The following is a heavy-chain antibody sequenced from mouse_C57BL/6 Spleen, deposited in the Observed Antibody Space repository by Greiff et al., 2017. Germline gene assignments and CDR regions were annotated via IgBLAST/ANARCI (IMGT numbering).Heavy chain of an antibody. Sequence: EVQRVESGAELVRPGASVKLSCTASGFNIKDYYMHWVKQRPEQGLAWIGRIVPEGGDTEYAPKFQGKATMTADTSSNTAYLQLSSRTSEDTAVYYCTPYSNYFYAMDYGAQGTSGSVSS. V-gene: IGHV14-1*01. D-gene: IGHD2-5*01. CDR2: IVPEGGDT. CDR3: TPYSNYFYAMDY. CDR1: GFNIKDYY. J-gene: IGHJ4*01.